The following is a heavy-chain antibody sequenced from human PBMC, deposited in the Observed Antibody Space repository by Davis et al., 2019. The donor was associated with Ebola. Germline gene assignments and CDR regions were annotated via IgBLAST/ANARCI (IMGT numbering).Heavy chain of an antibody. D-gene: IGHD4-23*01. J-gene: IGHJ4*02. CDR2: ISSSSSYI. V-gene: IGHV3-21*01. CDR3: ARASEYGGPQGY. Sequence: PGGSLRLSCAASGFTFSSYAMSWVRQAPGKGLEWVSSISSSSSYIYYADSVKGRFTISRDNAKNSLYLQMNSLRAEDTAVYYCARASEYGGPQGYWGQGTLVTVSS. CDR1: GFTFSSYA.